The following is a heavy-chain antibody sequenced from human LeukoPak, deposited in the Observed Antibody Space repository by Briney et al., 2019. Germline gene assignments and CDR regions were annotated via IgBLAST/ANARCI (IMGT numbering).Heavy chain of an antibody. CDR2: INTDGSST. CDR1: GFTFSSYW. J-gene: IGHJ5*02. CDR3: ARDWGITIFGVGKGWFDP. V-gene: IGHV3-74*01. D-gene: IGHD3-3*01. Sequence: GGSLRLSCAASGFTFSSYWMHWVRQAPGKGLVWVSRINTDGSSTSYADSVKGRFTISRDNAKNTLYLQMNSLRAEDTAVYYCARDWGITIFGVGKGWFDPWGQGTLVTVSS.